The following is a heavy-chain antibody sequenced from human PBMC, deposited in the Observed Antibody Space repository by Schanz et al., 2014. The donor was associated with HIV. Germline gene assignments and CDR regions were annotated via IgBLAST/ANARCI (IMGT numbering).Heavy chain of an antibody. CDR1: GFAFNDYA. CDR2: ISWNSGDI. J-gene: IGHJ4*02. CDR3: QGTGY. D-gene: IGHD3-10*01. V-gene: IGHV3-9*01. Sequence: EVQLVESGGGLVQPGRSRRLACAASGFAFNDYAMHWVRQAPGKGLEWVSGISWNSGDIGYADFVKGRFTISRDNDKNSLYLQMNRLRAEDTALYYCQGTGYWGQGTLVTVSS.